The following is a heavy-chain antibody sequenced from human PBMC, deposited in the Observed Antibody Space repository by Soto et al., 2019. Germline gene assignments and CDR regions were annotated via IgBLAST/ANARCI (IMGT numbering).Heavy chain of an antibody. CDR2: ISGSGGST. V-gene: IGHV3-23*01. CDR3: AKDRTLYSSSWYPWFDP. Sequence: PGGSLRLSCAGSGFTFSSYAMSWVRQAPGKGLEWVSAISGSGGSTYYADSVKGRFTISRDNSKNTLYLQMNSLRAEDTAVYYCAKDRTLYSSSWYPWFDPWGQGTLVTVSS. J-gene: IGHJ5*02. CDR1: GFTFSSYA. D-gene: IGHD6-13*01.